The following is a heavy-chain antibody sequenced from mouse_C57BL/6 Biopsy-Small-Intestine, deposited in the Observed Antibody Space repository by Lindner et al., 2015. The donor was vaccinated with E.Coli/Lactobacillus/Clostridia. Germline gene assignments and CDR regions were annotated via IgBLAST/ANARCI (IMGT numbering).Heavy chain of an antibody. Sequence: SVKVSCKASGYTFTNYYLHWVRQAPGQGPEWVGVILPSTGHTNYAQKFQGRVTMTRDTSTSTVDMDLSRLTSEDAAVYYCVREFSGGHFDYWGQGTLVTVSS. D-gene: IGHD1-3*01. CDR1: GYTFTNYY. J-gene: IGHJ4*01. V-gene: IGHV1S130*01. CDR3: VREFSGGHFDY. CDR2: ILPSTGHT.